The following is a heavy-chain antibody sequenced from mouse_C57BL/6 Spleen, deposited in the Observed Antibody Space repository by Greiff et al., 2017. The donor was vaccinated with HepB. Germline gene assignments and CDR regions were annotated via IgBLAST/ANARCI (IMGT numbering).Heavy chain of an antibody. CDR3: ARWGITTVVATDY. CDR1: GYAFSSYW. D-gene: IGHD1-1*01. V-gene: IGHV1-80*01. CDR2: IYPGDGDT. J-gene: IGHJ2*01. Sequence: VKLQQSGAELVKPGASVKISCKASGYAFSSYWMNWVKQRPGKGLEWIGQIYPGDGDTNYNGKFKGKATLTADKSSSTAYMQLSSLTSEDSAVYFCARWGITTVVATDYWGQGTTLTVSS.